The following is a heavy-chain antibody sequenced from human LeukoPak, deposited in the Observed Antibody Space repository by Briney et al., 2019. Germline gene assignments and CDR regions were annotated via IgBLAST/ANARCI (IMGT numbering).Heavy chain of an antibody. Sequence: GGSLRLSCAASGFTFSSYSMNWVRQAPGKGLEWVSSISSSSSYIYYADSVKGRFTISRDNAKNSLYLQMNSLRAEDTAVYYCARVTGLPPDTLDIWGQGTMVTVSS. J-gene: IGHJ3*02. V-gene: IGHV3-21*01. D-gene: IGHD1-20*01. CDR1: GFTFSSYS. CDR2: ISSSSSYI. CDR3: ARVTGLPPDTLDI.